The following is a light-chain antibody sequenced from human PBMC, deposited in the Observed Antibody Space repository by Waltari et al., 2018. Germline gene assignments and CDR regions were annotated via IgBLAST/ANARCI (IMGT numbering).Light chain of an antibody. CDR1: QSIGSW. V-gene: IGKV1-5*03. J-gene: IGKJ1*01. CDR3: QHYTTYWT. Sequence: DIQMTQSPSTLSAYVGDRVTITCRASQSIGSWLAWYQQKPGKAPRLLIYKASNLESGVPSSFRGSGSGTEFTLTISSLQPDDFATYYCQHYTTYWTFGPGTKVEIK. CDR2: KAS.